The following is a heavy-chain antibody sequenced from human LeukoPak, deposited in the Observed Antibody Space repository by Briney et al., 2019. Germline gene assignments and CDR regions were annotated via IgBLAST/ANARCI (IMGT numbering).Heavy chain of an antibody. CDR1: GFTLSSYW. CDR3: ARGRRGYSYGPGGYYFDY. D-gene: IGHD5-18*01. J-gene: IGHJ4*02. V-gene: IGHV3-30-3*01. Sequence: GGSLRLSCAASGFTLSSYWMHWVRQAPGKGLEWVAAISYDGSYKYYADSVKGRFTISRDNSNNTLYLQMNSLRTEDTAVYYCARGRRGYSYGPGGYYFDYWGQGTLVTVSS. CDR2: ISYDGSYK.